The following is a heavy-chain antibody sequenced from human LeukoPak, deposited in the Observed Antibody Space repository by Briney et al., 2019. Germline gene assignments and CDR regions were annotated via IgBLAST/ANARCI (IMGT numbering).Heavy chain of an antibody. CDR2: IYHSGST. CDR1: GGSISSSNW. V-gene: IGHV4-4*02. D-gene: IGHD3-10*01. Sequence: SETLSLTCAVSGGSISSSNWWSWVRQPPGKGLEWIGEIYHSGSTNYNPSLKSRVTISVDKSKNQFSLKLSSVTAADTAVYYCARAHYYGSGSYYPRGAFDIWGQGTMVTVSS. J-gene: IGHJ3*02. CDR3: ARAHYYGSGSYYPRGAFDI.